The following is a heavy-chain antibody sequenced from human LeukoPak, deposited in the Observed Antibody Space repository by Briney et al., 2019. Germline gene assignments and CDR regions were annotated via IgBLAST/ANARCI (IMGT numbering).Heavy chain of an antibody. D-gene: IGHD3-10*01. Sequence: LRLSCAASGFTFSSYAMHWVRQAPGKGLEWVAVISYDGSNKYYADSVKGRFTISRDNSKNMVYLQMNSLRAEDTAVYYCARDPVPVRGLNGGYFDYWGQGTLVTASS. V-gene: IGHV3-30*04. CDR3: ARDPVPVRGLNGGYFDY. CDR2: ISYDGSNK. J-gene: IGHJ4*02. CDR1: GFTFSSYA.